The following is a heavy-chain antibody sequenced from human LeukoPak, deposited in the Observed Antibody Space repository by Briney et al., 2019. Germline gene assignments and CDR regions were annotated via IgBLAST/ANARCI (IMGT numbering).Heavy chain of an antibody. CDR1: GGSISSSSYY. Sequence: PSETLSLTCTVSGGSISSSSYYWGWIRQPPGKGLEWIGYIYYSGSTNYSPSLKSRVTISVDTSKNQFSLKLSSVTAADTAVYYCARAGYSSGPPYYYYMDVWGKGTTVTVSS. J-gene: IGHJ6*03. D-gene: IGHD6-19*01. CDR2: IYYSGST. CDR3: ARAGYSSGPPYYYYMDV. V-gene: IGHV4-61*05.